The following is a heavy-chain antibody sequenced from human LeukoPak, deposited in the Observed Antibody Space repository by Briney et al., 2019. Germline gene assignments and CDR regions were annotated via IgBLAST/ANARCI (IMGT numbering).Heavy chain of an antibody. CDR1: GFTFSSFS. CDR3: ARADLRGVDYDFDY. D-gene: IGHD4-17*01. CDR2: ISGSSIYM. Sequence: GGSLRLSCAASGFTFSSFSMNWVRQAPGKGLEWVSSISGSSIYMYYADSVKGRFTISRDNAKNSLYLQMSSLRAEDTAVYYCARADLRGVDYDFDYWGQGTLVTVSS. V-gene: IGHV3-21*01. J-gene: IGHJ4*02.